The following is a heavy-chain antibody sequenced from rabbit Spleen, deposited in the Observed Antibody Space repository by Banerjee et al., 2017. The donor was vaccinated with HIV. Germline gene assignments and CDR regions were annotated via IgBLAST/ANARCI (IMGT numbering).Heavy chain of an antibody. D-gene: IGHD8-1*01. CDR3: ARDTGSSFSSYGMDL. V-gene: IGHV1S45*01. Sequence: QEQLVESGGGLVQPEGSLTLTCTASGFSFSGSGYMCWVRQAPGKGLEWIACIDVSGSGRTQYASWAKGRFIVSKTSSTTVTLQMTSLTAADTATYFCARDTGSSFSSYGMDLWGQGTLVTVS. CDR1: GFSFSGSGY. J-gene: IGHJ6*01. CDR2: IDVSGSGRT.